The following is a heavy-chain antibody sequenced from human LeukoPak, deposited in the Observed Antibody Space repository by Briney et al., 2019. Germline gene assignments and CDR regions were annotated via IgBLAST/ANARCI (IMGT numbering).Heavy chain of an antibody. D-gene: IGHD3-10*01. J-gene: IGHJ4*02. Sequence: GGSLRPSCAASGFTFDDYAMHWVRQAPGKGLEWVSGISWNSGSIGYADSVKGRFTISRDNAKNSLYLQMNSLRAEDMALYYCAKGSYGSGSYPDYWGQGTLVTVSS. V-gene: IGHV3-9*03. CDR2: ISWNSGSI. CDR3: AKGSYGSGSYPDY. CDR1: GFTFDDYA.